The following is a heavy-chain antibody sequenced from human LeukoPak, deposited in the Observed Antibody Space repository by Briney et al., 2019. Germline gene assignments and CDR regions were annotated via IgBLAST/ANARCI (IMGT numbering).Heavy chain of an antibody. D-gene: IGHD6-19*01. CDR1: GDSVSSKNGA. V-gene: IGHV6-1*01. CDR2: TYYRSKWYN. Sequence: SQTLSLTCVVSGDSVSSKNGAWDWIRQSPSRGLEWLGRTYYRSKWYNDYAESMEGRMTISQDTSKHQYSLHLNSVTPDDTAVYYCARDFGTTGWHTFDYWGQGTLVTVSS. CDR3: ARDFGTTGWHTFDY. J-gene: IGHJ4*02.